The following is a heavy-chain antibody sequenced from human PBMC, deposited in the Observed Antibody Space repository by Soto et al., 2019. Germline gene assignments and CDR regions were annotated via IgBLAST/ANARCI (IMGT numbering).Heavy chain of an antibody. J-gene: IGHJ3*01. Sequence: QITLKESGPTLVKPTQVLTLTCSFSGFSLSTLGAGVGWVRQPPGKALEWLGLIYWDDARQYCPSLKTRLTITKDTSKNQVVLTLTNMDPVDTGTYFCAHTQLTTGANAFDVWGQGTIVTVSS. CDR1: GFSLSTLGAG. CDR3: AHTQLTTGANAFDV. V-gene: IGHV2-5*02. CDR2: IYWDDAR. D-gene: IGHD1-1*01.